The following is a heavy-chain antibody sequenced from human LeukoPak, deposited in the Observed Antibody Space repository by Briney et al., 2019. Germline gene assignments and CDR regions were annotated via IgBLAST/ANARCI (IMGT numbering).Heavy chain of an antibody. CDR1: GGPVSSGSYY. CDR2: IYYSGST. D-gene: IGHD5-18*01. CDR3: ALQQGVSGYSYGTIDY. V-gene: IGHV4-61*01. J-gene: IGHJ4*02. Sequence: PSETLSLTCTVSGGPVSSGSYYWSWIRQPPGKGLEWIGYIYYSGSTNYNPSLKSRVTISVDTSKNQFSLKLSSVTAADTAVYYCALQQGVSGYSYGTIDYWGQGTLVTVSS.